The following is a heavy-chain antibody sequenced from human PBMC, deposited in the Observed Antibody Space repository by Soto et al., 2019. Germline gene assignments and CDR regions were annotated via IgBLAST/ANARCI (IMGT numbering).Heavy chain of an antibody. CDR2: INHSGST. CDR3: ARSSGPARLYGMDV. J-gene: IGHJ6*02. Sequence: QVQLQQWGAGLLKPSETLSLTCAVYGGSFSGYYWSWIRQPPGKGLEWIGEINHSGSTNYNPSLKSRVTISVDTSKNQFSLKLSSVTAADTAVYYCARSSGPARLYGMDVWGQGTTVTVSS. V-gene: IGHV4-34*01. CDR1: GGSFSGYY. D-gene: IGHD2-2*01.